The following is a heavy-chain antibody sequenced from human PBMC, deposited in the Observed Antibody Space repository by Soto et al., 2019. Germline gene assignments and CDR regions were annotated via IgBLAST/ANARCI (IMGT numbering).Heavy chain of an antibody. CDR1: GFTFSSYA. J-gene: IGHJ4*02. CDR2: ISGSGGST. D-gene: IGHD4-17*01. V-gene: IGHV3-23*01. Sequence: EVQLLESGGGLVQPGGSLRLSCAASGFTFSSYAMSWVRQAPVNVLEWVSAISGSGGSTYYADSVKGRFTISRDNSKNTLYLQMNSLRAEDTAVYYCAKALVTTVTKVAVAGKIWYWCQGPLVTVAS. CDR3: AKALVTTVTKVAVAGKIWY.